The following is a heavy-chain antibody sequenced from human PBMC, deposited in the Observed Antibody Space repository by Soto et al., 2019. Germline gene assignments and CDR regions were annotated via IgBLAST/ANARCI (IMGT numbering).Heavy chain of an antibody. J-gene: IGHJ6*02. V-gene: IGHV1-3*01. D-gene: IGHD2-2*01. CDR3: ARWRYCRSTSCWTYYYYGMDV. CDR1: GYTFTSYA. CDR2: INAGNGKT. Sequence: ASVKVSCKASGYTFTSYAMHWVRQAPGQRLEWMGWINAGNGKTKYSQKFQGRVTITRDTSASTAYMELSSLRSEDTPVYYCARWRYCRSTSCWTYYYYGMDVWGQGTTVTASS.